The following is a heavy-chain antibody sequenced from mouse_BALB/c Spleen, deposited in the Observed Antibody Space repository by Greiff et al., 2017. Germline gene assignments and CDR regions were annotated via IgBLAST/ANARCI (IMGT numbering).Heavy chain of an antibody. D-gene: IGHD2-1*01. Sequence: EVMLVESGGGLVKPGGSLKLSCAASGFAFSSYDMSWVRQTPEKRLEWVAYISSGGGSTYYPDTVKGRFTISRDNAKNTLYLQMSSLKSEDTAMYYCNLLSFAYWGQGTLVTVSA. V-gene: IGHV5-12-1*01. J-gene: IGHJ3*01. CDR1: GFAFSSYD. CDR2: ISSGGGST. CDR3: NLLSFAY.